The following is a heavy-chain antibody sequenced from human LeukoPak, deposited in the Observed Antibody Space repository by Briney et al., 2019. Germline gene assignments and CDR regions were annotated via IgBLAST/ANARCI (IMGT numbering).Heavy chain of an antibody. Sequence: GGSLRLSCAASGITFSNYANHWVRQAPGKGLEWVAYIRSDGSDKYYVDSVKGRFTISRDNSKNTLYLQMNSLRTGDTAEYYCASAGNLGTYFFDYWGQGTLVTVSS. D-gene: IGHD6-13*01. CDR3: ASAGNLGTYFFDY. V-gene: IGHV3-30*02. J-gene: IGHJ4*02. CDR1: GITFSNYA. CDR2: IRSDGSDK.